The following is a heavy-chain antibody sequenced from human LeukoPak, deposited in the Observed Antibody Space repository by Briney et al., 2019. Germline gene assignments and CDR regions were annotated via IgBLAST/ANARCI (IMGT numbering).Heavy chain of an antibody. V-gene: IGHV3-23*01. Sequence: GGSLRLSCAASGFTFSSYAMSWVRQAPGQGLEWVSAISGSGGSTYYADSVKGRFTISRDNSKNTLYLQMNSLRAEDTAVYYCAKENTHYDILTGYFNWFDPWGQGTLVTVSS. J-gene: IGHJ5*02. CDR2: ISGSGGST. CDR1: GFTFSSYA. CDR3: AKENTHYDILTGYFNWFDP. D-gene: IGHD3-9*01.